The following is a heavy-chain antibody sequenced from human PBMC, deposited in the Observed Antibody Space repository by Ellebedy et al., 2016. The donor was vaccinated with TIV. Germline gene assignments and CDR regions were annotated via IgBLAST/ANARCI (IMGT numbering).Heavy chain of an antibody. CDR3: ARHTVELDTVSSRGMDV. J-gene: IGHJ6*02. CDR2: IDPSDSYT. D-gene: IGHD5-24*01. Sequence: GESLKISCKGSGYSFTSYWISWVRQMPGKGLEWMGKIDPSDSYTNFSPSFQGHVTISADKSIGTAYLPWVSLMASDTAMYYGARHTVELDTVSSRGMDVWGQGTTVTVSS. V-gene: IGHV5-10-1*01. CDR1: GYSFTSYW.